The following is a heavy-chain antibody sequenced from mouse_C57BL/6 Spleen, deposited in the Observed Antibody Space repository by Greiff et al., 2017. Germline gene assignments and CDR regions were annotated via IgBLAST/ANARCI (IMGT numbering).Heavy chain of an antibody. CDR1: GYTFTDYY. V-gene: IGHV1-26*01. J-gene: IGHJ3*01. CDR2: INPNNGGT. CDR3: ARRGPGSIPWFAY. Sequence: VQLQQSGPELVKPGASVKISCKASGYTFTDYYMNWVKQSHGKSLEWIGDINPNNGGTSYNQKFKGKATLTVDKYSSTAYMELRSLPSEDSAVYYCARRGPGSIPWFAYWGQGTLVTVSA. D-gene: IGHD1-1*01.